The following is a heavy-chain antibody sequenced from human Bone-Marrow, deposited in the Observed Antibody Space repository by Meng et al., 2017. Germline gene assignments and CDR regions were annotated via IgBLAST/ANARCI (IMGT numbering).Heavy chain of an antibody. Sequence: LSLTCVASGFTFSTSWMHWVRQAPGKGLLWVSRMNDDGSDTDYADSVRGRFTISRDNAKNTLYLQMNSLRADDTAVYYCARAGNYPFDYWGQGILVTVSS. D-gene: IGHD3-16*02. CDR2: MNDDGSDT. J-gene: IGHJ4*02. CDR3: ARAGNYPFDY. V-gene: IGHV3-74*01. CDR1: GFTFSTSW.